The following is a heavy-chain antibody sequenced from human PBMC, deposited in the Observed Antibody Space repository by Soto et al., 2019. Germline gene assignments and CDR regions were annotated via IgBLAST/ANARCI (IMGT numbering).Heavy chain of an antibody. CDR1: GFTFSSYG. CDR2: ISYDGSNK. J-gene: IGHJ4*02. Sequence: GSLRLSCAASGFTFSSYGMHWVRQAPGKGLEWVAVISYDGSNKYYADSVKGRFTISRDNSKNTLYLQMNSLRAEDTAVYYCAKERDSSGWYRYYFDYWGQGTLVTVSS. D-gene: IGHD6-19*01. CDR3: AKERDSSGWYRYYFDY. V-gene: IGHV3-30*18.